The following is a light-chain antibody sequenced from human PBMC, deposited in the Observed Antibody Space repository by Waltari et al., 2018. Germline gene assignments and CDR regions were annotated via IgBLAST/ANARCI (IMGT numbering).Light chain of an antibody. J-gene: IGKJ1*01. Sequence: EIVLTQSPGPLSLSPGERATLSCRASQSISSNFLACYQRKHGQAPRLLIYEASRRATGIAEMFSSSWSGKDFTLTSSRLDHEDVAEYYCQQYRSPPRTFGQGTKVEIK. V-gene: IGKV3-20*01. CDR1: QSISSNF. CDR2: EAS. CDR3: QQYRSPPRT.